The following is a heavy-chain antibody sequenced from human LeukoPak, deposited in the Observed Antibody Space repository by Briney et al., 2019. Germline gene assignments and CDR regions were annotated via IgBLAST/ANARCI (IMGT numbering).Heavy chain of an antibody. V-gene: IGHV1-2*02. CDR3: ASGREYCSGGSCYSSDDAFDI. Sequence: ASVKVSCKASGYTFTGYYMHWVRQAPGQGLQWMGWINPNSGGTNYAQKFQGRVTMTRDTSISTAYMELSRLRSDDTAVYYCASGREYCSGGSCYSSDDAFDIWGQGTMVTVSS. CDR2: INPNSGGT. D-gene: IGHD2-15*01. CDR1: GYTFTGYY. J-gene: IGHJ3*02.